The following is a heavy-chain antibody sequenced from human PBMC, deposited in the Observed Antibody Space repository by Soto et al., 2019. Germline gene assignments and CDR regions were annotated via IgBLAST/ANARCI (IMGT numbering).Heavy chain of an antibody. J-gene: IGHJ5*02. Sequence: QVQLVQSGAEVKKPGSSVKVSCKASGGTFSSYAISWVRQAPGQGLEWMGGIIPIFGTANYAQKFQGRVTITAAESTSTAYMELSSLRSEDTAVYYCARDRFCSGGSCYSLGWFDPWGQGTLVTVSS. CDR1: GGTFSSYA. CDR2: IIPIFGTA. D-gene: IGHD2-15*01. V-gene: IGHV1-69*01. CDR3: ARDRFCSGGSCYSLGWFDP.